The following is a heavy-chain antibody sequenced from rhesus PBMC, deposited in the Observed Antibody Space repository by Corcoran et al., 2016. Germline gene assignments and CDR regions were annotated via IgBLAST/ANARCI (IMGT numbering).Heavy chain of an antibody. D-gene: IGHD3-22*01. V-gene: IGHV4S7*01. CDR2: IYGVCGSN. Sequence: QVQLQESGPGLVKPSETLSLTCAVSGGSISDSYYWSWLRQPPGKGLEWIGYIYGVCGSNCDNPSLYSRVTISTDTSKNQFSLKLGSVTAADTAVYYWAREAGVIDAEYFEFWGQGALVTVSS. J-gene: IGHJ1*01. CDR1: GGSISDSYY. CDR3: AREAGVIDAEYFEF.